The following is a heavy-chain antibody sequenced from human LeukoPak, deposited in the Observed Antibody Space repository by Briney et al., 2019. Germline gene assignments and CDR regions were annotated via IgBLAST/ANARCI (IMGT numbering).Heavy chain of an antibody. V-gene: IGHV1-18*04. CDR2: ISGYNGNT. CDR3: ARDLKRGYSSGRYSWGTGSSNDY. D-gene: IGHD6-19*01. CDR1: GYTFTGYY. J-gene: IGHJ4*02. Sequence: ASVKVSCKASGYTFTGYYMHWVRQAPGQGLEWMGWISGYNGNTNYAQQKLQGRVTMTTDTSTSTAYMELRSLRSDDTAVYYCARDLKRGYSSGRYSWGTGSSNDYWGQGTLVIVSS.